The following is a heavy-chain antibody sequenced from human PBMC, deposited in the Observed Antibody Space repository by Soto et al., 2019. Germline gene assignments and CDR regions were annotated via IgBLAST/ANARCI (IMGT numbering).Heavy chain of an antibody. J-gene: IGHJ4*02. CDR1: GFTVSTAW. CDR2: IKSNTAGGAA. V-gene: IGHV3-15*07. CDR3: TTPIPGTNAFAS. Sequence: PGGSLRLSCAASGFTVSTAWMNWVRRAPGKGLEWVGRIKSNTAGGAADYAAPVQGRFTISRDDSKNTLYLEMNSLNAEDTAVYYCTTPIPGTNAFASWGKGTLVTVSS. D-gene: IGHD6-13*01.